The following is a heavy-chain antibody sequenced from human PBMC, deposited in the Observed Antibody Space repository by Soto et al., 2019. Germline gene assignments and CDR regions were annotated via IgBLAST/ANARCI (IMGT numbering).Heavy chain of an antibody. D-gene: IGHD6-6*01. CDR3: ASGGSSLNFDS. V-gene: IGHV3-74*01. J-gene: IGHJ4*02. CDR1: GFTFRSYW. CDR2: INSDGSST. Sequence: PGGSLRLSCAASGFTFRSYWMQWVRQAPGKGLVWVSWINSDGSSTSYADSVKGRFTISRDNAKSTLYLQMNSLRAEDTAVYYCASGGSSLNFDSWGQGTLVTVSS.